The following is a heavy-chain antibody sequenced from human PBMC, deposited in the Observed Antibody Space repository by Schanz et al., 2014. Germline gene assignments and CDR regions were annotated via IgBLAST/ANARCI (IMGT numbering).Heavy chain of an antibody. D-gene: IGHD3-10*01. CDR2: IIPILDIT. J-gene: IGHJ4*02. CDR3: AKDPPRGVRTPIKPTLDY. V-gene: IGHV1-69*04. Sequence: QVQLVQSGAEVKKPGSSVKVSCKASGGTFSSFAIFWVRQAPGQGLEWMGTIIPILDITNYAQKFQGRVTITADKSTSTAYMELSNLRPEDTAVYYCAKDPPRGVRTPIKPTLDYWGQGTRVTVS. CDR1: GGTFSSFA.